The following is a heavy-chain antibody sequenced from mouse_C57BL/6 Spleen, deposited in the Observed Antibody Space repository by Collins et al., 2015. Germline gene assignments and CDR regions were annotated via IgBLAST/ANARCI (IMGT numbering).Heavy chain of an antibody. CDR1: GYSITSDYA. CDR3: ASTVVAIDY. D-gene: IGHD1-1*01. V-gene: IGHV3-2*02. J-gene: IGHJ2*01. Sequence: DVQLQESGPGLVKPSQSLSLTCTVTGYSITSDYAWNWIRQFPGNKLEWMGYISYSGSTSYNPSLKSRISITRDTSKNQFFLQLNSVTTGDTATYYCASTVVAIDYWGQGTTLTVSS. CDR2: ISYSGST.